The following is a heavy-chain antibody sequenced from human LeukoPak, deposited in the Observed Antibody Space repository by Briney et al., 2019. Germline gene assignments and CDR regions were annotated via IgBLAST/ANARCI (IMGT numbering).Heavy chain of an antibody. CDR1: GFTFSSYG. CDR3: AKDEHYYDSSGYRIDY. D-gene: IGHD3-22*01. J-gene: IGHJ4*02. V-gene: IGHV3-30*18. CDR2: ISYDGSNK. Sequence: PGRSLRLSCAASGFTFSSYGMHWVRQAPGKGLEWVAVISYDGSNKYYADSVKGRFTISRDNSKNTLYLQMNSLGAEDTAVYYCAKDEHYYDSSGYRIDYWGQGTLVTVSS.